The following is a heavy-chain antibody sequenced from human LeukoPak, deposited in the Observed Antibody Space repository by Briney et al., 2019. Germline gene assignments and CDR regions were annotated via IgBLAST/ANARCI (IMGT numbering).Heavy chain of an antibody. CDR2: IYHSGTTYSGST. Sequence: SETLSLTCNVSGASMSNYYWVWIRQPPGKGLEWIGSIYHSGTTYSGSTYYNPSLKSRVTISVDTSKNQFSLKLSSVTAADTAVYYCARKWKYYDILTGYYSLWFDYWGQGTLVTVSS. J-gene: IGHJ4*02. CDR1: GASMSNYY. CDR3: ARKWKYYDILTGYYSLWFDY. V-gene: IGHV4-39*07. D-gene: IGHD3-9*01.